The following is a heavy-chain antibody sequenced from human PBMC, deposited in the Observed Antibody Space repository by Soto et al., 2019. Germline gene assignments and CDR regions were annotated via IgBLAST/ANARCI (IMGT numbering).Heavy chain of an antibody. J-gene: IGHJ4*02. Sequence: ASVKVSCKASGYTFPSYGISWVRQAPGQGLEWMGWISAYNGNTNYAQKLQGRVTMTTDTSTSTAYMELRSLRSDDTAVYYCARVGPRRAPRDPIAYWAQGTLVTVSS. CDR1: GYTFPSYG. V-gene: IGHV1-18*01. CDR2: ISAYNGNT. CDR3: ARVGPRRAPRDPIAY. D-gene: IGHD3-16*01.